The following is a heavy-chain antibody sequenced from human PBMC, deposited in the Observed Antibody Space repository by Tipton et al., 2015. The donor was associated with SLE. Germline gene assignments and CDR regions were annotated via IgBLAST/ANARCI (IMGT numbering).Heavy chain of an antibody. CDR1: GFTFRSYS. CDR2: ISSSSSYI. CDR3: AREGYSYGYYYYYMDV. J-gene: IGHJ6*03. Sequence: SLRLSCAASGFTFRSYSMNWVRQAPGKGLEWVSSISSSSSYINYADSVKGRFTISRDNAKNSLYLQMNSLRAEDTAVYYCAREGYSYGYYYYYMDVWGKGTTVTVSS. V-gene: IGHV3-21*01. D-gene: IGHD5-18*01.